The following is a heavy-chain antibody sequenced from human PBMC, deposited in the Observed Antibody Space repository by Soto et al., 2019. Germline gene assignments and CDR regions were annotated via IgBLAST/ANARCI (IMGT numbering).Heavy chain of an antibody. CDR3: STLGEWGSYSGY. J-gene: IGHJ4*02. Sequence: EVQLVESGGGLVQPGGSLKLSCAASGFTFSGAAIHWVRQASGKGLEWVGRIRSKAKDYATAYTESVKGRFTISRDDSKYTAYLQMNSLKTDETAMYYCSTLGEWGSYSGYWGQGTLVTVSS. D-gene: IGHD3-16*01. CDR1: GFTFSGAA. V-gene: IGHV3-73*02. CDR2: IRSKAKDYAT.